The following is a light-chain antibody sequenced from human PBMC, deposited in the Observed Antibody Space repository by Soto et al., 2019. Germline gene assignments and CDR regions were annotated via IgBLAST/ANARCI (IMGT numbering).Light chain of an antibody. CDR3: AAWDDSLNASYV. CDR1: SSNIGSNT. CDR2: SNN. J-gene: IGLJ1*01. V-gene: IGLV1-44*01. Sequence: QSVLTQPPSASGTPGQRVTISRSGSSSNIGSNTVNWYQQLPGTAPKLLIYSNNQRPSGVPDRFSGSKSGTSASLAISGLQSEDEADYYCAAWDDSLNASYVFGPGTKLTVL.